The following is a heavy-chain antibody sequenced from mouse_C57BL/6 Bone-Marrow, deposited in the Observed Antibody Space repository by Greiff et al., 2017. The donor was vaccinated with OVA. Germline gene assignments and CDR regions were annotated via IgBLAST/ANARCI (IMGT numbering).Heavy chain of an antibody. D-gene: IGHD2-4*01. J-gene: IGHJ2*01. CDR1: GYTFTDYN. Sequence: VQLQQSGPELAKPGASVKMSCKASGYTFTDYNMHWVKQSHGKSLEWIGYINPNNGGTSYNQKFKGKATLTVTKSSSTAYMELRSLTSEDSACYYCASHLDYDGYRGPGATLTVSS. V-gene: IGHV1-22*01. CDR3: ASHLDYDGY. CDR2: INPNNGGT.